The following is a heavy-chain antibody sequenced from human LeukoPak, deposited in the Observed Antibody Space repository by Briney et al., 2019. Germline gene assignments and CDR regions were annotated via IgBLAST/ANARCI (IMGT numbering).Heavy chain of an antibody. D-gene: IGHD3-10*01. V-gene: IGHV4-34*01. Sequence: SETLSLTCAVYGGSFSGYYWSWIRQPPGKGLEWIGEINHSGSTNYNPSLKSRVTISVDTSKNQFSLKLSSVTTADTAVYYCARTGYARTMVRGAAFDYWGQGTLVTVSS. CDR3: ARTGYARTMVRGAAFDY. CDR2: INHSGST. J-gene: IGHJ4*02. CDR1: GGSFSGYY.